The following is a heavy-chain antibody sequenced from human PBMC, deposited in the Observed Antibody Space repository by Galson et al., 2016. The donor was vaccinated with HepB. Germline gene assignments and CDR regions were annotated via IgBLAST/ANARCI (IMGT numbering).Heavy chain of an antibody. Sequence: SLRLSCAASDFTVNSHYLTWVRQAPGKGLEWVSGISGSGGNTNYADSVKGRFTISRDNSKNTLFLQMNSLRVEDTALYYCAKAGWELLPNIWGQGTMVTVSS. J-gene: IGHJ3*02. V-gene: IGHV3-23*01. CDR1: DFTVNSHY. CDR2: ISGSGGNT. CDR3: AKAGWELLPNI. D-gene: IGHD1-26*01.